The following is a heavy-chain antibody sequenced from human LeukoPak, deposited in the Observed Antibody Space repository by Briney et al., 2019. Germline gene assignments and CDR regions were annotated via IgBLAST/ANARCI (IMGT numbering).Heavy chain of an antibody. CDR2: IYYSGST. CDR1: GGSISSSSSY. CDR3: ARDLRAESTYYYDSSGYYYYGMDV. Sequence: SETLSLTCTVSGGSISSSSSYWGWIRQPPGKGLEWIGSIYYSGSTYYNPSLKSRVTISVDTSKNQFSLKLSSVTAADTAVYYCARDLRAESTYYYDSSGYYYYGMDVWGQGTTVTVSS. V-gene: IGHV4-39*07. J-gene: IGHJ6*02. D-gene: IGHD3-22*01.